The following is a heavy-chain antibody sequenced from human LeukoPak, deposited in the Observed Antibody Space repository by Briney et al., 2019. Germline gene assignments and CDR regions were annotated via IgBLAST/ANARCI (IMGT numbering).Heavy chain of an antibody. CDR1: GFTFSSYW. J-gene: IGHJ4*02. D-gene: IGHD1-26*01. CDR3: ARVGATSYY. CDR2: INSDGSST. Sequence: GGSLRLSCAASGFTFSSYWMHWVRQAPGTGLVWVSRINSDGSSTNYADSVKGRFTISRDNAKNTLFLLMNSLRAEDTAVYYCARVGATSYYWGQGSLVTVSS. V-gene: IGHV3-74*01.